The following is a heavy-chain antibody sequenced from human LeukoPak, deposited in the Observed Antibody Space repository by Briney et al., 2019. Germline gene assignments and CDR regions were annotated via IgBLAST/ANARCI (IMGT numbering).Heavy chain of an antibody. J-gene: IGHJ6*02. Sequence: ASVKVSCKASGYTFTGYYMHWVRQAPGQGLEWMGWINPNSGDTNYAQKFQGRVTRTRDTSISTAYMELSRLRSDDTAVFYCASLAAGNYFYYGLDVWGQGTAVTVSS. CDR2: INPNSGDT. D-gene: IGHD6-13*01. V-gene: IGHV1-2*02. CDR3: ASLAAGNYFYYGLDV. CDR1: GYTFTGYY.